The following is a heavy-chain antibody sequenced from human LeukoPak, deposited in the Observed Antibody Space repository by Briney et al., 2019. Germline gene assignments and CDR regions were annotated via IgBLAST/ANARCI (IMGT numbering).Heavy chain of an antibody. D-gene: IGHD4-17*01. V-gene: IGHV3-48*01. J-gene: IGHJ4*02. CDR2: ISSRSSTI. Sequence: GESLRLSCAASGFTFSSYSMNWVRQAQGKGLEWVSYISSRSSTIYYEDSVEGRFTISRDNAKNSLYLQMNSLRAEDTAVYYCASDSTVTTLDYWGQGTLVTVSS. CDR3: ASDSTVTTLDY. CDR1: GFTFSSYS.